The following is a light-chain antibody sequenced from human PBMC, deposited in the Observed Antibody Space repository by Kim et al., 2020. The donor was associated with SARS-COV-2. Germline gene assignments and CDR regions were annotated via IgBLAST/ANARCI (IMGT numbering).Light chain of an antibody. CDR1: QDIANS. Sequence: ASVGDRVTITCRASQDIANSLAWYQQNPGKVPKVLIYAASTLQSGVPSLFSGSGSGTEFTLTIGSLQTEDVATYYRQKYNSAPWTFGPGTKVDIK. CDR3: QKYNSAPWT. V-gene: IGKV1-27*01. CDR2: AAS. J-gene: IGKJ1*01.